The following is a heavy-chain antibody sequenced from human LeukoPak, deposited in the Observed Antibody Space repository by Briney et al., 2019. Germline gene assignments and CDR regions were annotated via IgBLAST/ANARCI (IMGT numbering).Heavy chain of an antibody. Sequence: PSQTLSLTCTVSGGSISSGGYYWSWIRQPPGKGLEWIGYIYHSGSTYYNPSLKSRVTISVDTSKNQFSLKLSSVTAADTAVYYCARASGYPSHLYAFDIWGQGTMVTVSS. J-gene: IGHJ3*02. D-gene: IGHD3-22*01. CDR3: ARASGYPSHLYAFDI. V-gene: IGHV4-30-2*01. CDR2: IYHSGST. CDR1: GGSISSGGYY.